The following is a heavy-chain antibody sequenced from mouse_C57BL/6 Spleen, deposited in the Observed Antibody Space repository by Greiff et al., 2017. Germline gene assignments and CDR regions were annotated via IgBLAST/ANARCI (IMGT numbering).Heavy chain of an antibody. V-gene: IGHV1-55*01. CDR1: GYTFTSYW. CDR2: IYPGSGST. CDR3: ARGYYVHEGLVDY. J-gene: IGHJ2*01. D-gene: IGHD1-1*01. Sequence: QVQLQQPGAELVKPGASVKMSCKASGYTFTSYWITWVKQRPGQGLEWIGDIYPGSGSTNYNEKFKSKATLTVDTSSSTAYMQLSSLTSEDSAVYYCARGYYVHEGLVDYWGQGTTLTVSS.